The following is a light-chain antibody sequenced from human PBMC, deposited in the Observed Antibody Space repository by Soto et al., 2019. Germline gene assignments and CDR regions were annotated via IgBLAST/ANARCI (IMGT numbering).Light chain of an antibody. CDR2: EVS. CDR3: SSYSSTSSLYV. CDR1: SSDIGGYDY. Sequence: QSVLTQPASVSGSPGQSISISCTGASSDIGGYDYVSWYQQHSGKVPKLVIYEVSDRPSGVSDRFSGSKSGNTASLTISGLQSEDEADYYCSSYSSTSSLYVFGSGTKLTVL. V-gene: IGLV2-14*01. J-gene: IGLJ1*01.